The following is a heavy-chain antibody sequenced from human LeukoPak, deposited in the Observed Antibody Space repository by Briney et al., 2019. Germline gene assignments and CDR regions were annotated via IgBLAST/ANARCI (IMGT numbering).Heavy chain of an antibody. CDR2: ASYSGSS. J-gene: IGHJ4*02. V-gene: IGHV4-39*01. Sequence: SQTLSLTCTVSGGSVSTYPYYWGWVRQPPGKGLEWLGSASYSGSSYYNPSLTGRGTISADTSKNQFSLLLSSVTAADTAVYYCLTLFDYWGQGTLVAVSS. D-gene: IGHD3-9*01. CDR3: LTLFDY. CDR1: GGSVSTYPYY.